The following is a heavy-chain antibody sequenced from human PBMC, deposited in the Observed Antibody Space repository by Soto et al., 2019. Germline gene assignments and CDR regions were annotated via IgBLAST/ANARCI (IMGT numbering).Heavy chain of an antibody. V-gene: IGHV1-8*01. Sequence: QVQLVQSGAEVKKPGASVKVSCKASGYSFTTYDIIWVRQASGQGLEWMGWMNLNSGKTGSAQKFQGRVTMTRNTPITTAYMELSSLRSEDTAVYYCARALPSDYGREIYYYYGMDVWGQGTTVTVSS. D-gene: IGHD3-10*02. CDR1: GYSFTTYD. CDR3: ARALPSDYGREIYYYYGMDV. J-gene: IGHJ6*02. CDR2: MNLNSGKT.